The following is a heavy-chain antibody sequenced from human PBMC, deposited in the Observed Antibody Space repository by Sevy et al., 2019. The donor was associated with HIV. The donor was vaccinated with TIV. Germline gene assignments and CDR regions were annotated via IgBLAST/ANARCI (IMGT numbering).Heavy chain of an antibody. Sequence: GGSLRLACAASGFTFSSYAMHWVRRAPGKGLEWVAVLSYDGSNKDYADSVKGRFTISRDNSKNTLYLQMNSLRAEDTAVYYSARVIYYGDYNIDYWGQGTLVTVSS. CDR1: GFTFSSYA. CDR2: LSYDGSNK. J-gene: IGHJ4*02. V-gene: IGHV3-30*04. D-gene: IGHD4-17*01. CDR3: ARVIYYGDYNIDY.